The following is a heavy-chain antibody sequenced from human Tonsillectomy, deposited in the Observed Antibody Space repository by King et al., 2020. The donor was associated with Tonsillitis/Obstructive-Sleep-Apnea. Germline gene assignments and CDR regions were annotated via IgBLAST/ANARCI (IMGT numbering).Heavy chain of an antibody. CDR1: GFTFSSYW. CDR2: NNSDGSST. Sequence: VQLVESGGGLVQPGGSLRLSCAASGFTFSSYWMHWVRHAPGKGLVWVSRNNSDGSSTNYADSVKGRFTISRDNAKNTLYLQMNRLRSEDPAVYYCARCRARDGSAFDIWGQGTMVTVSS. J-gene: IGHJ3*02. CDR3: ARCRARDGSAFDI. V-gene: IGHV3-74*01. D-gene: IGHD1-1*01.